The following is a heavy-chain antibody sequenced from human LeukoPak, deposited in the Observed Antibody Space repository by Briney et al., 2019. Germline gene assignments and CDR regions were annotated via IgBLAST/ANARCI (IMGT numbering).Heavy chain of an antibody. CDR3: AKDRLHLYYFDY. D-gene: IGHD5-24*01. J-gene: IGHJ4*02. Sequence: GGSLRLPCAASGFTFSSYGMHWVRQAPGKGLEWVAFIRYDGSNKYYADSVKGRFTISRDNSKNTLYLQMNSLRAEDTAVYYCAKDRLHLYYFDYWGQGTLVTVSS. V-gene: IGHV3-30*02. CDR2: IRYDGSNK. CDR1: GFTFSSYG.